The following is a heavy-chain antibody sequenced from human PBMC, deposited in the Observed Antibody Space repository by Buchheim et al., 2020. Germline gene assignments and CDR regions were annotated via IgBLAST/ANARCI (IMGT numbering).Heavy chain of an antibody. CDR3: AKDLAYYDFCSGYYGQIIYYYYGMDV. D-gene: IGHD3-3*01. CDR2: ISYDGSNK. V-gene: IGHV3-30*18. CDR1: GFTFSSYG. Sequence: QVQLVESGGGVVQPGRSLRLSCAASGFTFSSYGMHWVRQAPGKGLEWVAVISYDGSNKYYADSVKGRFTISRDNSKNTLYLQMNSLRAEDTAVYYCAKDLAYYDFCSGYYGQIIYYYYGMDVWGQGTT. J-gene: IGHJ6*02.